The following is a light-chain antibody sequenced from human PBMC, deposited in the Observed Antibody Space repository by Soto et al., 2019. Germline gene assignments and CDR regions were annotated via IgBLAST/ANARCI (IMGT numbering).Light chain of an antibody. CDR3: QQYHNWPPQYT. Sequence: EIVMTQSPASLSVSPGDGATLSCRASQSVASNVAWYQQQPGQGPRLLIHGASTRAVGVPARFSGSGSGTDFSLTIHSLQSEDFAVYYCQQYHNWPPQYTFGQGTKLQIK. CDR2: GAS. CDR1: QSVASN. V-gene: IGKV3-15*01. J-gene: IGKJ2*01.